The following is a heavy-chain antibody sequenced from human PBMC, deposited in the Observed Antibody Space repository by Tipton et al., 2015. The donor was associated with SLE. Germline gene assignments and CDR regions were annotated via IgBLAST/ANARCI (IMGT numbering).Heavy chain of an antibody. J-gene: IGHJ5*01. D-gene: IGHD2-2*01. CDR1: GGFITSSY. CDR2: IYYAGTI. Sequence: TLSLTCTVSGGFITSSYWTGSCQSPRKRLAGIGYIYYAGTINYNPSFMGRVTISVDTSKNQFSLRLNSVTAADTGVYYCARDKGCSWPASDVYHRRHAVPLFLSLSSPFPLDS. CDR3: ARDKGCSWPASDVYHRRHAVPLFLSLSSPFPLDS. V-gene: IGHV4-59*01.